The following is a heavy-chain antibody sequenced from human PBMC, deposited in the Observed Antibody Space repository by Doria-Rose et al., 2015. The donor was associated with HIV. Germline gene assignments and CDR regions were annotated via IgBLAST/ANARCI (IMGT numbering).Heavy chain of an antibody. CDR3: ARERVESDYYYYGMDV. J-gene: IGHJ6*02. Sequence: SGGGLVQPGGSLRLSCSASGFTFSSYEMNWVRQAPGKGLEWVSYITSSDTAIFYADSVKGRFTISRDNAKNSLYLQMNSLRIEDTAVYYCARERVESDYYYYGMDVWGQGTTVIVPS. CDR1: GFTFSSYE. V-gene: IGHV3-48*03. CDR2: ITSSDTAI. D-gene: IGHD3-3*01.